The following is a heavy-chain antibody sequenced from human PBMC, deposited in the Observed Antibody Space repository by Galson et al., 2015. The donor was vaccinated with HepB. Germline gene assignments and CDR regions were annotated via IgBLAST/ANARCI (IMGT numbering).Heavy chain of an antibody. CDR3: AKDRYQGYCSGGSCIVSYYFDY. Sequence: SLRLSCAASGFTFSSYGLHWVRQAPGKGLVWVAVISYDGSNKYYADSVKGRFTISRDNSKNTLYLQMNSRRAEDTAVYYCAKDRYQGYCSGGSCIVSYYFDYWGQGTLVTVSS. D-gene: IGHD2-15*01. CDR1: GFTFSSYG. J-gene: IGHJ4*02. CDR2: ISYDGSNK. V-gene: IGHV3-30*18.